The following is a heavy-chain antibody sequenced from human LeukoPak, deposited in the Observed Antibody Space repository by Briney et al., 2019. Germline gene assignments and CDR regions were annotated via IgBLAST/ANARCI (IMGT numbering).Heavy chain of an antibody. CDR1: GGSISSSSYY. CDR2: IYYSGST. D-gene: IGHD1-26*01. V-gene: IGHV4-39*01. J-gene: IGHJ4*02. CDR3: ARSLGATAPPFDY. Sequence: PSETLSLTCTVSGGSISSSSYYWGWIRQPPGKGLEWIGSIYYSGSTYYNPSLKSRETISVDTSKNQFSLKLSSVTAADTAVYYCARSLGATAPPFDYWGQGTLVTVSS.